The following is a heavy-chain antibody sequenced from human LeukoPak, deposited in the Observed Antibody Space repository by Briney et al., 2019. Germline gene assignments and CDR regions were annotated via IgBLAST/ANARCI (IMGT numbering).Heavy chain of an antibody. CDR3: APLNSSRPVGFDY. D-gene: IGHD6-13*01. J-gene: IGHJ4*02. Sequence: PGGSLRLSCAASGFTFSSYWMSWVRQAPGKGLEWVANIKQDGSEKYYVDSVRGRFTISRDNAKNSVYLQMNSLRAEDTAVYYCAPLNSSRPVGFDYWGQGTLVTVSS. CDR1: GFTFSSYW. CDR2: IKQDGSEK. V-gene: IGHV3-7*01.